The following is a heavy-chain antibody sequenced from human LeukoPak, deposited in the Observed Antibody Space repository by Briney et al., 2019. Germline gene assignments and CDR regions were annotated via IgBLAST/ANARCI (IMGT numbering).Heavy chain of an antibody. Sequence: SVKVSCKASGGTFSSYAISWVRQAPGQGLEWMGRIIPIFGTANYAQMFQGRVTITTDESTSTAYMELSSLRSEDTAVYYCASGYYYDSSGYSYYFDYWGQGTLVTVSS. V-gene: IGHV1-69*05. CDR1: GGTFSSYA. CDR2: IIPIFGTA. J-gene: IGHJ4*02. D-gene: IGHD3-22*01. CDR3: ASGYYYDSSGYSYYFDY.